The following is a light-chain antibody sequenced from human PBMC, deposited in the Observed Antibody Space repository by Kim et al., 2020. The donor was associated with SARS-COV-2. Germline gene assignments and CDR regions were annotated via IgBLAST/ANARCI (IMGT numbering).Light chain of an antibody. CDR3: GTWDSSLSVWV. J-gene: IGLJ3*02. CDR2: DNN. Sequence: GQKFTISCSGSSSNIGNNYVSWYQQLPGTAPKLLIYDNNKRPSGIPDRFSGSKSGTSATLGITGLQTGDEADYYCGTWDSSLSVWVFGGGTQLTVL. V-gene: IGLV1-51*01. CDR1: SSNIGNNY.